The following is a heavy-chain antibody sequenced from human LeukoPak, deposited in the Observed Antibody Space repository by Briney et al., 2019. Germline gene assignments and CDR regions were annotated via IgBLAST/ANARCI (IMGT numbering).Heavy chain of an antibody. CDR1: GFTFSSYW. CDR3: ARNSLIAENYGYYYFSYMDV. Sequence: GGSLRLSCAASGFTFSSYWMSWVRQAPGKGLEWVTNIKQDGSEKYYVDSVKGRFTISRDNAKNSLYLQMNSLRAEDTAVYYCARNSLIAENYGYYYFSYMDVWGKGTTVTVSS. D-gene: IGHD2-21*01. J-gene: IGHJ6*03. V-gene: IGHV3-7*01. CDR2: IKQDGSEK.